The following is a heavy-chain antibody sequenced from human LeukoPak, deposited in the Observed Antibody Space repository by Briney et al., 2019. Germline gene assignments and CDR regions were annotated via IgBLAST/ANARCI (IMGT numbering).Heavy chain of an antibody. CDR3: AREGIIAVAGTFDY. Sequence: GGSLRLSCAASGFTFSDYYMSWIRQAPGKGLEWVSYISDSSGYTKDADSVKGRFTISRDNAKNSLYLQMNSLRAEDTAVYYCAREGIIAVAGTFDYWGQGTLVTVSS. V-gene: IGHV3-11*06. J-gene: IGHJ4*02. CDR2: ISDSSGYT. CDR1: GFTFSDYY. D-gene: IGHD6-19*01.